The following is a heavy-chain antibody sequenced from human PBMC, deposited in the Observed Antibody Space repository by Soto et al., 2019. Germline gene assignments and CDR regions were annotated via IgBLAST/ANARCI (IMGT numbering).Heavy chain of an antibody. D-gene: IGHD3-22*01. J-gene: IGHJ4*02. CDR2: IYPSVSDT. CDR3: ARGDSSDYSTATSADY. CDR1: GYSFATYW. V-gene: IGHV5-51*01. Sequence: PGESLKISCSGSGYSFATYWIGWVRQMPGKGLEWMGIIYPSVSDTRYSPSFQGQVTISADKSISTAYLQWNSLKASDTAIYFCARGDSSDYSTATSADYWGQGTLVTVSS.